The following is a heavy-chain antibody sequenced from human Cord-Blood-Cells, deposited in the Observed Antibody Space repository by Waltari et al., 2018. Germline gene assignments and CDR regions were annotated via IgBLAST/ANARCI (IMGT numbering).Heavy chain of an antibody. CDR2: INHTGRT. CDR3: ARWSSTRVPAAMDNWFDP. Sequence: QVQLQQWGAGLLKPSETLSLTCAVYGGSFSGYYWSWIRQPPGKGLEWIGEINHTGRTNYNPYLKGRGTISVDTSKNQFALELGSVTAADTAVYYCARWSSTRVPAAMDNWFDPWGQGTLVTVSS. J-gene: IGHJ5*02. V-gene: IGHV4-34*01. CDR1: GGSFSGYY. D-gene: IGHD2-2*01.